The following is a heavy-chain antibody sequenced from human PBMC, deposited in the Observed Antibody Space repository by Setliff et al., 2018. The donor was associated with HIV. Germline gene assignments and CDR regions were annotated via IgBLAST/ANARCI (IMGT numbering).Heavy chain of an antibody. Sequence: SETLSLTCTVSDSGTYYWSWIRQPAGKGLEWIGRVSSRGYTNYNPSLKSRFTMSVETSKNQFSLKLTSVTASDTAVYYCASAAAGNTSPFDLWGQGSPVTVSS. D-gene: IGHD3-3*01. V-gene: IGHV4-4*07. CDR3: ASAAAGNTSPFDL. CDR2: VSSRGYT. CDR1: DSGTYY. J-gene: IGHJ4*02.